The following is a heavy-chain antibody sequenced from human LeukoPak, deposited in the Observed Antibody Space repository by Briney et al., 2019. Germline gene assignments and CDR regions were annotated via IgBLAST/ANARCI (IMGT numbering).Heavy chain of an antibody. V-gene: IGHV4-39*01. CDR1: GGSISSSTYY. Sequence: SETLSLTCTVSGGSISSSTYYWGWIRQPPGKGLEWIGRIYYSGSTHYNTSLKSRVTVSVDTSKNQFSLKLSSVTAADTAVYYCASPGGGAFDIWGQGTMVTVSS. J-gene: IGHJ3*02. D-gene: IGHD3-10*01. CDR3: ASPGGGAFDI. CDR2: IYYSGST.